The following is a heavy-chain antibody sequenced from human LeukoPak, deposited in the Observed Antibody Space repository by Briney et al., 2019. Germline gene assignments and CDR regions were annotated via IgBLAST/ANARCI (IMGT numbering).Heavy chain of an antibody. CDR3: ASDIITMIVVGWAAHTDAFDI. CDR2: ISSSSSYI. J-gene: IGHJ3*02. D-gene: IGHD3-22*01. Sequence: NPGGSLRLSCAASGFTFSSYSMNWVRQAPGKGLEWVSSISSSSSYIYYADSVKGRFTISRDNAKNSLYLQMNSLRAEDTAVYYCASDIITMIVVGWAAHTDAFDIWGQGTMVTVSS. CDR1: GFTFSSYS. V-gene: IGHV3-21*01.